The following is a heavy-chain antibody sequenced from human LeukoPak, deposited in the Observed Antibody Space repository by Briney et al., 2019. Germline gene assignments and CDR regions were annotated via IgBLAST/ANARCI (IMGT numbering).Heavy chain of an antibody. J-gene: IGHJ6*04. CDR3: ARDHLERRPRAYYYLSGSYYPLYGMDV. CDR2: TSFDGSDK. CDR1: GFTFSSYA. Sequence: GGSLRLSCAASGFTFSSYAMFWVRQAPGKGLEWVALTSFDGSDKYYADSVKGRFTFSRDNSKNTLYLEMNSLRAEDTAVYYCARDHLERRPRAYYYLSGSYYPLYGMDVWGKGTTVTVSS. V-gene: IGHV3-30*04. D-gene: IGHD3-10*01.